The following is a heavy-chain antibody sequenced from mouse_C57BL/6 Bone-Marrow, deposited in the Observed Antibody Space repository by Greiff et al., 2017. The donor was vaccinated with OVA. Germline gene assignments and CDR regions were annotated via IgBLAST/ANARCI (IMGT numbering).Heavy chain of an antibody. D-gene: IGHD2-3*01. Sequence: QVQLQQSGAELVKPGASVKMSCKASGYTFTSYWITWVKQRPGQGLEWIGDIYPASGSTNYNAKFKGKATLTVDTSSSTAYMQLSSLTSEDAAVYYCARGMGDWFAYWGQGTLVTVSA. J-gene: IGHJ3*01. CDR1: GYTFTSYW. CDR2: IYPASGST. CDR3: ARGMGDWFAY. V-gene: IGHV1-55*01.